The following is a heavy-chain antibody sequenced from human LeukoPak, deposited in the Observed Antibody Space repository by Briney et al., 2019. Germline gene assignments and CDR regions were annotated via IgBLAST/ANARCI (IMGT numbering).Heavy chain of an antibody. CDR1: GFTFSSYA. CDR3: ARDGGSVVPVYLFDY. V-gene: IGHV3-30*04. J-gene: IGHJ4*02. Sequence: PGGSLRLSCAASGFTFSSYAKHWVRQAPGKGLEWVAVISYDGSNKYYADSVKGRFTISRDNSKNTLYLQMNSLRAEDTAVYYCARDGGSVVPVYLFDYWGQGTLVTVSS. D-gene: IGHD2-2*01. CDR2: ISYDGSNK.